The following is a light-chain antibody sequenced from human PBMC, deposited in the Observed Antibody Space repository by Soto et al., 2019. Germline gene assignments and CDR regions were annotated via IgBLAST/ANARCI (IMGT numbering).Light chain of an antibody. Sequence: DIQMTQSPSTLSASVGDRVTITCRASQSIGTSLAWYQQRPGKAPKLLIYLASNLEVGVPSRFSGSGSGTEFTLAISSLQPDDFATYYCQQHGSYPRTLGQGTKVE. CDR3: QQHGSYPRT. CDR2: LAS. CDR1: QSIGTS. J-gene: IGKJ1*01. V-gene: IGKV1-5*03.